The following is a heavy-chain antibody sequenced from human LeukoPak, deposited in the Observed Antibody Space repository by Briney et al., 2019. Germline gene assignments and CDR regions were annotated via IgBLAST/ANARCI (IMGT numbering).Heavy chain of an antibody. CDR3: ARAISSIAVKCDY. D-gene: IGHD6-6*01. J-gene: IGHJ4*02. Sequence: EESLKISCKGSGYSFTSYWIGWVRQMPGKGLEWMGIIYPGDSETRYSPSFKGQVTISADKSIRTAYLQWSSLKASDTAMYYCARAISSIAVKCDYWGQGTLVTVSS. CDR1: GYSFTSYW. V-gene: IGHV5-51*01. CDR2: IYPGDSET.